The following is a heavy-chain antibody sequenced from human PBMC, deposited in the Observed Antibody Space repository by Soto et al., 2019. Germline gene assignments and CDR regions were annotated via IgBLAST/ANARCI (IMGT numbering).Heavy chain of an antibody. J-gene: IGHJ3*01. Sequence: QLQLQESGPGLVKPSETLSLTCTVSGDSSSGSSYFWGWVRQPPGRGLESIGAIHYRGKTHYSPSLKSRVTIAVDTSRNQFSLELTSVTAADTATYYCARYRNFVFGDDAFDVWGQGTMVAVSS. V-gene: IGHV4-39*01. D-gene: IGHD3-3*01. CDR2: IHYRGKT. CDR1: GDSSSGSSYF. CDR3: ARYRNFVFGDDAFDV.